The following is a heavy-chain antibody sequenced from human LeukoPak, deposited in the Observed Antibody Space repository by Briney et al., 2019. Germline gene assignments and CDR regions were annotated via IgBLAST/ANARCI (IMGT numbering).Heavy chain of an antibody. D-gene: IGHD3-10*01. J-gene: IGHJ4*02. CDR2: INHSGST. Sequence: TSETLSLTCAVYGGSFSGYYWSWIRQPPGKGLEWIGEINHSGSTNYNPSLKSRVTISVDTSKNQFSLKLSSVTAADTAVYYCASGITMVRGSVFYWGQGTLVTVSS. CDR1: GGSFSGYY. CDR3: ASGITMVRGSVFY. V-gene: IGHV4-34*01.